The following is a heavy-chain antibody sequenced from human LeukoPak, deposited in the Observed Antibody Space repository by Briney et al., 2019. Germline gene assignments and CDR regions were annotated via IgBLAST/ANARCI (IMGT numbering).Heavy chain of an antibody. V-gene: IGHV3-23*01. CDR3: AKTLPNYYGSGSYYMNALDI. CDR1: GFTFRNYA. J-gene: IGHJ3*02. Sequence: PGGSLRLSCVASGFTFRNYAMSWVRQAPGKGLDWVSVISGSGGSTYYADSVKGRFTISRDNPKNTLYLQMNSLRAEDTAVYYCAKTLPNYYGSGSYYMNALDIWGQGTMVTVSS. D-gene: IGHD3-10*01. CDR2: ISGSGGST.